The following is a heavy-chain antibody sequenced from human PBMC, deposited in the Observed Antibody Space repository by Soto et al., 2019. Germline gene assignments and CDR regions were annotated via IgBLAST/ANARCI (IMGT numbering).Heavy chain of an antibody. V-gene: IGHV4-39*01. CDR2: IYYSGST. CDR1: GGSISSSSYY. D-gene: IGHD6-19*01. Sequence: PSETLSLTCTVSGGSISSSSYYWGWIRQPPGKGLEWIGSIYYSGSTYYNPSLKSRVTISVDTSKNQFSLKLSSVTAADTAVYYCARLVTGYSSGYYLGSFDYWGQGTLVTVSS. CDR3: ARLVTGYSSGYYLGSFDY. J-gene: IGHJ4*02.